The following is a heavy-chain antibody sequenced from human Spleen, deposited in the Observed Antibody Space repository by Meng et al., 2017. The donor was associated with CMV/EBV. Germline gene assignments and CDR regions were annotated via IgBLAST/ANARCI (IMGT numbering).Heavy chain of an antibody. Sequence: SETLSLTCTVSGGSISNNDYYWGWIRQPPGKGLEWIGSIYYGGSTYYNPSLKSRVTISVDTSKNQFSLKLSSVTAADTAVYYCARAPYDFWSGYPAYYFDYWGQGTLVTVSS. D-gene: IGHD3-3*01. V-gene: IGHV4-39*07. CDR2: IYYGGST. CDR3: ARAPYDFWSGYPAYYFDY. CDR1: GGSISNNDYY. J-gene: IGHJ4*02.